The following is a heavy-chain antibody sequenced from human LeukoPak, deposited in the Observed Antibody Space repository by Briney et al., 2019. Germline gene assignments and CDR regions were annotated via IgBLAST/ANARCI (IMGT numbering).Heavy chain of an antibody. V-gene: IGHV3-23*01. D-gene: IGHD3-22*01. J-gene: IGHJ3*02. CDR1: GFTFDDYG. Sequence: PGGSLRLSCAASGFTFDDYGMSWVRQAPGKGLEWVSGISGGVGTTYYVDSVKGRFTISRDNSKNTLFLQMNSLRAEDTAVYYCATKVVTDAFDIWGQGTMVTVSS. CDR2: ISGGVGTT. CDR3: ATKVVTDAFDI.